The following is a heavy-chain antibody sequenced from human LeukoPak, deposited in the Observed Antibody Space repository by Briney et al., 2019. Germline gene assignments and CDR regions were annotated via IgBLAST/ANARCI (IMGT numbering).Heavy chain of an antibody. V-gene: IGHV3-48*03. D-gene: IGHD2-21*02. CDR2: ISSSGSTI. Sequence: GGSPRLSCAASGFTFSSYEMNWVRQAPGKGLEWVSYISSSGSTIYYADSVKGRFTISRDNAKNALYLQMNSLRVEDTAVYYCARDGRCGGDCYASWGQGPLITVSS. CDR1: GFTFSSYE. CDR3: ARDGRCGGDCYAS. J-gene: IGHJ4*02.